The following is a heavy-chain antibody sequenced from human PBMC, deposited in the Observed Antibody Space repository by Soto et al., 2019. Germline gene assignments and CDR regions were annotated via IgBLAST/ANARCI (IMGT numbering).Heavy chain of an antibody. J-gene: IGHJ2*01. CDR1: GFSLSNARMG. D-gene: IGHD4-17*01. V-gene: IGHV2-26*01. Sequence: QVTLKESGPVLVNPTETLTLTCTVSGFSLSNARMGVSWIRQPPGKALEWLAHIFSNDEKSYSTSLKSRLTISKDTSKSQVVLTMTNMDPVDTATYYCARNTRMTTVSTYWYFDLWGRGTLVTVSS. CDR3: ARNTRMTTVSTYWYFDL. CDR2: IFSNDEK.